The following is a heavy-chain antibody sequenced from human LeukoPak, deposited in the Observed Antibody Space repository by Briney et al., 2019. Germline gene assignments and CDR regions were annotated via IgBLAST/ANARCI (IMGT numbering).Heavy chain of an antibody. D-gene: IGHD5-18*01. J-gene: IGHJ4*02. CDR2: TYYRSKWYT. CDR1: GDSVSSNSAA. Sequence: SQTLSLTCTISGDSVSSNSAAWNWIRQSPSRGLEWLGRTYYRSKWYTDYALSVKSRIIINPDTSKNQFSLQLNSVTPEDTAVYYCARGYGYYFDYWGQGTLVTVSP. V-gene: IGHV6-1*01. CDR3: ARGYGYYFDY.